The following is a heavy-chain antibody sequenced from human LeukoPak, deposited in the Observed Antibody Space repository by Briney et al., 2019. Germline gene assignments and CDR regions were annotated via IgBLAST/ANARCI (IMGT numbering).Heavy chain of an antibody. CDR2: IYYSGST. Sequence: SETLSLTCTVSGGSISSSSYYWGWIRQPPGKGLEWIGSIYYSGSTYYNPSLKSRVTISVDTSKSQFSLKLSSVTAADTAVYYCASQYYYGSGSYFDYWGQGTLVTVSS. V-gene: IGHV4-39*07. D-gene: IGHD3-10*01. CDR1: GGSISSSSYY. CDR3: ASQYYYGSGSYFDY. J-gene: IGHJ4*02.